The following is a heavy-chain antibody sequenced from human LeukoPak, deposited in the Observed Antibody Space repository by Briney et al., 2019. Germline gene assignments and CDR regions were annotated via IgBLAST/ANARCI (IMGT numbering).Heavy chain of an antibody. V-gene: IGHV1-46*01. D-gene: IGHD3-3*01. Sequence: ASVKVSCKASGYTFTSYYMHWVRQAPGQGLEWMGIINPSGGSTSYAQKFQGRVTMTRDTSTSTVYMELSSLRSEDTAVYYCARKGYYDFWSGYYNDYWGQGTLVTVSS. J-gene: IGHJ4*02. CDR1: GYTFTSYY. CDR3: ARKGYYDFWSGYYNDY. CDR2: INPSGGST.